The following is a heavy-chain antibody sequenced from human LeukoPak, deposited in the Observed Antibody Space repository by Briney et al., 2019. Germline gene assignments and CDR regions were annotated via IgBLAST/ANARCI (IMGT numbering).Heavy chain of an antibody. D-gene: IGHD2-15*01. J-gene: IGHJ6*03. Sequence: PGGSLRLSCAASGFTFSSYAMSWVRQAPGKGLEWVSAISGSGGSTYYADSVKGRFTISRDNSENTLYLQMNSLRAEDTAVYYCAKDLEMVAPLPFSYYYYMDVWGKGTTVTVSS. CDR1: GFTFSSYA. CDR2: ISGSGGST. CDR3: AKDLEMVAPLPFSYYYYMDV. V-gene: IGHV3-23*01.